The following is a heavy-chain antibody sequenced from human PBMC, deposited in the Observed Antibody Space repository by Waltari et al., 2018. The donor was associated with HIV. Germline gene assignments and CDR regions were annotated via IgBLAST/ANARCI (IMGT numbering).Heavy chain of an antibody. J-gene: IGHJ4*02. CDR2: IGTNNGNT. D-gene: IGHD1-1*01. CDR1: GYNVGGYG. CDR3: ARSERSQDQQLVSFFDY. V-gene: IGHV1-18*04. Sequence: QIQLVQSGAEVKKPGASVKVSCQASGYNVGGYGISWVRQVAGQGLGWMGWIGTNNGNTKYGQKFQDRVTMTTDTTMSTAYMELRSLRSDDTAVFYWARSERSQDQQLVSFFDYWGQGTLVIVSS.